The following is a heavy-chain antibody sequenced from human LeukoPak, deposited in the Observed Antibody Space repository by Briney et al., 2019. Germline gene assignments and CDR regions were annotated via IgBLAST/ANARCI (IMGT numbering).Heavy chain of an antibody. D-gene: IGHD6-6*01. CDR3: ARDGSSLMSSFDY. CDR1: GYSFTNFW. Sequence: GESLKISCKGSGYSFTNFWIGWVRQMPGKGLEWMGIIYPADSDTRYSPSFQGQVTISADKSLSTAYLQWSSLKASDTAMYYCARDGSSLMSSFDYWGQGTLVTVSS. J-gene: IGHJ4*02. CDR2: IYPADSDT. V-gene: IGHV5-51*01.